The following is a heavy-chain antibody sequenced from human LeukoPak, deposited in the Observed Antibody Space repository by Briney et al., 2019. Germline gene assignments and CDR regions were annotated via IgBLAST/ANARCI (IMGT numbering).Heavy chain of an antibody. D-gene: IGHD6-13*01. CDR2: ISSSSSYI. J-gene: IGHJ4*02. CDR1: GFTFSSYS. Sequence: GGSLRLSCAASGFTFSSYSMNWVRQAPGKGLEWVSSISSSSSYIYYADSVKGRFTISRDNAKNSLCLQMNSLRAEDTAVYYCATQPKTTFNSSSCDWGQGTLVTVSS. V-gene: IGHV3-21*01. CDR3: ATQPKTTFNSSSCD.